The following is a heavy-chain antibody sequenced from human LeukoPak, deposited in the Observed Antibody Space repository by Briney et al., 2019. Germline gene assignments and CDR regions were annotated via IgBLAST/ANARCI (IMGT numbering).Heavy chain of an antibody. D-gene: IGHD6-19*01. CDR1: GFTFSSYG. V-gene: IGHV3-30*18. Sequence: PGGSLRLSCAASGFTFSSYGMHWVRQAPGKGLEWVAVISYDGSNKYYADSVKGRFTISRDNSKNTLYLQMNSLRAEDTAVYYCAKEPYSSGYNWFDPWGQGTLVTVSS. CDR3: AKEPYSSGYNWFDP. CDR2: ISYDGSNK. J-gene: IGHJ5*02.